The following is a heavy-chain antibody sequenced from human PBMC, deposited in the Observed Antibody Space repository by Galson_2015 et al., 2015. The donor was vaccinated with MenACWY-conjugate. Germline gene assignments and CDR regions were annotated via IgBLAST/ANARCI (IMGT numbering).Heavy chain of an antibody. V-gene: IGHV3-7*01. CDR1: GFTLSNYW. Sequence: SLRLSCAAFGFTLSNYWMTWVRQAPGKGLEWVANIKDDGSEKYYVDSVKGRFTISRDNAKNSLYLQMSSLRAEDTAVYYCARASRGYSYSFDPWGQGTLVTVSS. J-gene: IGHJ5*02. CDR2: IKDDGSEK. D-gene: IGHD5-18*01. CDR3: ARASRGYSYSFDP.